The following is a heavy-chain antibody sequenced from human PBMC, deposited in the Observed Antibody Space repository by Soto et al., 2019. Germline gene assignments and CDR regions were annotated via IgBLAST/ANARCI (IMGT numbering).Heavy chain of an antibody. CDR2: INHSRST. V-gene: IGHV4-34*01. J-gene: IGHJ2*01. CDR1: VGSFSGYY. Sequence: QVQLQQWGAGLLKPSETLSLTCAVYVGSFSGYYWRWIRQPPGKGLQWIGEINHSRSTNYNPSLKGRVTISVDTSKNQFSLKLSSVSATDTAVYYCARSRESSNWPVGGYFDRWGRGTLVTVSS. D-gene: IGHD6-13*01. CDR3: ARSRESSNWPVGGYFDR.